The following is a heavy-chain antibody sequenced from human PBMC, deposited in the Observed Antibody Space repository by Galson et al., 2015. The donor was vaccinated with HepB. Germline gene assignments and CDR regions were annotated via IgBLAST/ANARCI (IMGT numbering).Heavy chain of an antibody. V-gene: IGHV1-69*13. J-gene: IGHJ4*02. CDR3: ARAAKSIAVAIDY. Sequence: SVKVSCKASGGTFSSYAISWVRQAPGQGLEWMGGIIPIFGTANYAQKFQGRVTITADESTSTAYMELSSLRSEDTAVYYCARAAKSIAVAIDYWGQGTLVTVSS. CDR2: IIPIFGTA. D-gene: IGHD6-19*01. CDR1: GGTFSSYA.